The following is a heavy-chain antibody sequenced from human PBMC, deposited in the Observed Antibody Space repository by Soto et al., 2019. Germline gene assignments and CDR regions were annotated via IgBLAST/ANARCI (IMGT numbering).Heavy chain of an antibody. CDR1: GYSFTGYS. J-gene: IGHJ5*02. V-gene: IGHV1-2*02. CDR3: ASSRYWDWFDP. CDR2: INPKNGTT. D-gene: IGHD2-2*01. Sequence: ASVKVSCKASGYSFTGYSMHWVRQAPGQGLEWMGWINPKNGTTNYAQKLQGRATMIRDTSTSTGYMELRNLKSDDTAVYYCASSRYWDWFDPWGQGTLVTVSS.